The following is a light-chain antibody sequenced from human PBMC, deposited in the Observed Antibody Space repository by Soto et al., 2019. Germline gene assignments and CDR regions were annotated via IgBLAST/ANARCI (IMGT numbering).Light chain of an antibody. CDR2: AAL. CDR3: QQYGNAPTYT. Sequence: EIGLTKSPGILSLSPGDRATISYKASQTIRSSYLAWYQQQAGQAPRLLLYAALYRATGIPDTFSGIASGTDFTITISRLEAEDVGVYYCQQYGNAPTYTVGQGNNLEIK. CDR1: QTIRSSY. J-gene: IGKJ2*01. V-gene: IGKV3-20*01.